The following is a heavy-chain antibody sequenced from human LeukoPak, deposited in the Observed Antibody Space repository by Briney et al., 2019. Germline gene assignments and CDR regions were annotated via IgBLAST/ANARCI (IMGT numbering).Heavy chain of an antibody. CDR2: IIPILGIA. V-gene: IGHV1-69*04. D-gene: IGHD6-19*01. CDR3: ARDHIILVAVAGTGWFDP. Sequence: ASVKVSCKASGYTFTGYYMHWVRQAPGQGLEWMGRIIPILGIANYAQKFQGRVTITADKSTSTAYMELSSLRSEDTAVYYCARDHIILVAVAGTGWFDPWGQGTLVTVSS. J-gene: IGHJ5*02. CDR1: GYTFTGYY.